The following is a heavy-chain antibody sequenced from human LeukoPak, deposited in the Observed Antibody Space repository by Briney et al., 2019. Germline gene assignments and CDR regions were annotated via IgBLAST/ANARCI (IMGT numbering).Heavy chain of an antibody. D-gene: IGHD1-26*01. J-gene: IGHJ4*02. V-gene: IGHV3-7*01. Sequence: TGGSLRLSCAASGFTFSRYWMSWVRQAPGKGLEWVANINQDGSEKYYVDSVKGRFTISRDNAKSSLYLQMNSLRAEDTAVYYCARDQVGPEDWGQGTLVTVSS. CDR1: GFTFSRYW. CDR2: INQDGSEK. CDR3: ARDQVGPED.